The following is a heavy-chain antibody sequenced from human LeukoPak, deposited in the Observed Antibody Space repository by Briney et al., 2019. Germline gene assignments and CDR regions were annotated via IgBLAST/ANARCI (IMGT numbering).Heavy chain of an antibody. J-gene: IGHJ4*02. CDR3: ARVRYGDYFFDY. V-gene: IGHV4-30-2*01. CDR1: GGSISSGGYS. Sequence: SETLSLTCAVSGGSISSGGYSWSWIRQPPGKGLEWIGYIYHSGSTYYNPSLKSRVTISVDRSKNQFSLKLSSVTAADTAVYYCARVRYGDYFFDYWGQGTLVTVSS. D-gene: IGHD4-17*01. CDR2: IYHSGST.